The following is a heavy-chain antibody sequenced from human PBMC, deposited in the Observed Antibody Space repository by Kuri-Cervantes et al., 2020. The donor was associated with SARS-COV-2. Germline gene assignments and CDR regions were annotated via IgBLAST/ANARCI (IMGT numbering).Heavy chain of an antibody. D-gene: IGHD3-10*01. V-gene: IGHV4-59*12. CDR2: IYYSGST. CDR3: ARGYGSGSYSTYYYYYGMDA. J-gene: IGHJ6*02. Sequence: GSLRLSCTVSGGSISSYYWSWIRQPPGKGLEWIGYIYYSGSTNYNPSLKSRVTISVDTSKNQFSLKLSSVTAADTAVYYCARGYGSGSYSTYYYYYGMDAWGLGTTVTVSS. CDR1: GGSISSYY.